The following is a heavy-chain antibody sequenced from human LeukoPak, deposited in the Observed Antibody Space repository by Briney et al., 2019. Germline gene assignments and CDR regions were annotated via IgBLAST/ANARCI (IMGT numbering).Heavy chain of an antibody. V-gene: IGHV3-30*02. CDR2: IRYDGSNK. D-gene: IGHD2-21*02. CDR3: AKLMTSRGYYGMDV. Sequence: PGGSLRLSCAASGFTFSSYGMHWVRQAPGKGLEWVAFIRYDGSNKYYADSVKGRFTISRDNSKNTLYLQMNSLRAEDTAVYYCAKLMTSRGYYGMDVWGQGTTVTVSS. CDR1: GFTFSSYG. J-gene: IGHJ6*02.